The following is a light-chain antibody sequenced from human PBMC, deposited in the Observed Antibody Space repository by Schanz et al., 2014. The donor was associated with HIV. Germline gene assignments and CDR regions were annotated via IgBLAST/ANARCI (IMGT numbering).Light chain of an antibody. CDR1: QSVSSY. V-gene: IGKV3-11*01. CDR2: DAS. CDR3: QYFGNSGGT. J-gene: IGKJ4*01. Sequence: EIVLTQSPATLSLSPGERVTLSCRASQSVSSYLAWYQQKPGQAPRLLIHDASNRATGIPDRFSGTGSGTDFTLTISRLEPEDFAVYFCQYFGNSGGTFGGGTKVEIK.